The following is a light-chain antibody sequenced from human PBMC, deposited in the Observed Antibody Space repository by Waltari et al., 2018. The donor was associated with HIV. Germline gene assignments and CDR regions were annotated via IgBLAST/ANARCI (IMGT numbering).Light chain of an antibody. J-gene: IGLJ2*01. Sequence: SYELTQPPSVSVSPGQTASIPCSGDKLGDKYPCWYQQKPGQSPVLVIYQDNKRPSGIAARFSGSNSGNTATLTISGTQAMDEADYYCQAWDRGTAVFGGGTKLTVL. V-gene: IGLV3-1*01. CDR2: QDN. CDR1: KLGDKY. CDR3: QAWDRGTAV.